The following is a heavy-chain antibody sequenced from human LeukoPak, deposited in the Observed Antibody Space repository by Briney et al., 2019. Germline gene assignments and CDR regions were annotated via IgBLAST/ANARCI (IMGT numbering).Heavy chain of an antibody. CDR3: ARDRAGAGDY. D-gene: IGHD1-26*01. V-gene: IGHV3-33*08. Sequence: GGSLRLSCAASGFTVSSNFMSWVRQAPGKGLEWVAVIWYDGSNKYYADSVKGRFTISRDNSKNTLYLQMNSLRAEDTAVYYCARDRAGAGDYWGQGTLVTVSS. J-gene: IGHJ4*02. CDR1: GFTVSSNF. CDR2: IWYDGSNK.